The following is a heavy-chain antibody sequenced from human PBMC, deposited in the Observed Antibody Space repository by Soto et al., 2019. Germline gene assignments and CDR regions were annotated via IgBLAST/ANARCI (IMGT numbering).Heavy chain of an antibody. Sequence: GGSLRLSCAASGFIFSAYGIHWVRQAPGKGLEWVAIVWNDGINKYYADSVKGRFTISRDNFKNTVDLQMNSLRVEDTAVYYCARLAYSNFLGGLDSWGQGTLVTVSS. V-gene: IGHV3-33*01. J-gene: IGHJ5*01. CDR1: GFIFSAYG. CDR2: VWNDGINK. CDR3: ARLAYSNFLGGLDS. D-gene: IGHD1-26*01.